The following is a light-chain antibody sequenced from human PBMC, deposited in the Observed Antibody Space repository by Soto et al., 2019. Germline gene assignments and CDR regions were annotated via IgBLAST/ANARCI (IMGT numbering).Light chain of an antibody. CDR3: QSYDSSLSALYV. CDR1: SSNIGAGYE. CDR2: GNT. J-gene: IGLJ1*01. V-gene: IGLV1-40*01. Sequence: QSALTQPPSVSGAPGQRVTISRTGSSSNIGAGYEVNWYQHLPGAAPKLLIYGNTNRPSGVPDRFSGSKSGTSASLAITGLQAEDEADYYCQSYDSSLSALYVFGTGTKVTVL.